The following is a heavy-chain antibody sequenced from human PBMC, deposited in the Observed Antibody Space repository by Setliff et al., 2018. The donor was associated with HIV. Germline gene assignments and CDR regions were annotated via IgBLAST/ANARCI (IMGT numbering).Heavy chain of an antibody. CDR1: GGSISSYY. CDR3: SSGEYNYGYRFDY. V-gene: IGHV4-59*01. CDR2: IYYSGST. D-gene: IGHD5-18*01. J-gene: IGHJ4*02. Sequence: SETLSLTCTVSGGSISSYYWSWIRQPPGKGLEWIGYIYYSGSTNYNPSLKSRVTISVDTSKNQFSLKLSSVTAADTAVYYCSSGEYNYGYRFDYWGQGTRVTVSS.